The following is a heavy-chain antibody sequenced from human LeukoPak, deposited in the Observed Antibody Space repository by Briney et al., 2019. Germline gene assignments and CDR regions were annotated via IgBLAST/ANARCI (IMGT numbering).Heavy chain of an antibody. CDR3: ARDYYYDSSGYSALDY. V-gene: IGHV3-21*01. J-gene: IGHJ4*02. Sequence: PGGSLRLSCAASGFNFIDYTMNWVRQPPGKGLEWVSSISISSSYIYYADSVKGRFTISRDNAKNSLYLQMNSLRAEDTAVYYCARDYYYDSSGYSALDYWGQGTLVTVSS. CDR1: GFNFIDYT. CDR2: ISISSSYI. D-gene: IGHD3-22*01.